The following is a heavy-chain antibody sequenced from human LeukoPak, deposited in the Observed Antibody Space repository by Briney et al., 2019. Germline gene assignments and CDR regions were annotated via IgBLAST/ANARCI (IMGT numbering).Heavy chain of an antibody. Sequence: GASVKVSCKASGYAFTGYYMHWVRQAPGQGLEWMGRINPNSGGTNYAQKFQGRVTMTRDTSISTAYRELSRLRSDDTAVYYCAREGGITGTTDYWGQGTLVTVSS. V-gene: IGHV1-2*06. CDR2: INPNSGGT. J-gene: IGHJ4*02. D-gene: IGHD1-7*01. CDR1: GYAFTGYY. CDR3: AREGGITGTTDY.